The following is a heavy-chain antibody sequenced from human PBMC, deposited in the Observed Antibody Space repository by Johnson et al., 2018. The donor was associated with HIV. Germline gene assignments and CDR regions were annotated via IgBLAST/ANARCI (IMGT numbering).Heavy chain of an antibody. CDR3: AKGIAARPPGDAFDI. D-gene: IGHD6-6*01. CDR1: GFTFDDYA. V-gene: IGHV3-9*01. Sequence: VQLVESGGGLVQPGRSLRLSCAASGFTFDDYAMHWVRQAPGKGLEWVSGISWNSGSIGYADSVKGRFTIPRDNAKNSLYLQMNSLRAEDTALYYCAKGIAARPPGDAFDIWGQGTMVTVSS. CDR2: ISWNSGSI. J-gene: IGHJ3*02.